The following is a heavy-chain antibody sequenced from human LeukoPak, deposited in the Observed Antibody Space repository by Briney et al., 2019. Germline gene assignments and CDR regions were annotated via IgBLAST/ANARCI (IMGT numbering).Heavy chain of an antibody. CDR2: ISSGGNTI. V-gene: IGHV3-11*04. J-gene: IGHJ4*02. Sequence: GGSLRLSCTASGFSFNDYYMSWIRQAPGKGLEWVSYISSGGNTIYYADSVEGRFTISRDDAGTSLYLQMNSLRVDGTAVYYCASLYYYDIWGQGTLVTVSS. CDR3: ASLYYYDI. D-gene: IGHD3-22*01. CDR1: GFSFNDYY.